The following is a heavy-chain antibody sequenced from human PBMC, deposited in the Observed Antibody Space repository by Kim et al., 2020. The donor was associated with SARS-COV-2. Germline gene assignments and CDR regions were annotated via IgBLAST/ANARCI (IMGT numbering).Heavy chain of an antibody. CDR2: IYYSGST. CDR1: GGSISSGGYY. Sequence: SETLSLTCTVSGGSISSGGYYWSWIRQHPGKGLEWIGYIYYSGSTYYNPSLKSRVTISVDTSKNQFSLKLSSVTAADTAVYYCARESGFLEWRTDAFDIWGQGTMVTVSS. V-gene: IGHV4-31*03. J-gene: IGHJ3*02. D-gene: IGHD3-3*01. CDR3: ARESGFLEWRTDAFDI.